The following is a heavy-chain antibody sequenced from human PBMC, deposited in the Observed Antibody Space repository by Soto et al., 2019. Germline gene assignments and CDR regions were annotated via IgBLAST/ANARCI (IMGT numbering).Heavy chain of an antibody. D-gene: IGHD2-21*02. CDR3: ARVGRVTPPHYYGMDV. Sequence: QVQLQESGPGLVKPSQTLSLTCTVSGGSISSGDYYWSWIRQPPGNGLEWIGYIYYSGSTYYNPSLESRVTISVDTSKIQFSLKLSSVTAADTAVYYCARVGRVTPPHYYGMDVWGQGTTVIVSS. CDR1: GGSISSGDYY. V-gene: IGHV4-30-4*01. CDR2: IYYSGST. J-gene: IGHJ6*02.